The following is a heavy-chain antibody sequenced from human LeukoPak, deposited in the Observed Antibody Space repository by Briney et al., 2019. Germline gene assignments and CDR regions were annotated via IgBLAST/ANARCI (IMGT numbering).Heavy chain of an antibody. CDR3: ARNSRIVATLYFDY. J-gene: IGHJ4*02. CDR1: GYTFTGYY. D-gene: IGHD5-12*01. Sequence: GASVKVSCKASGYTFTGYYMHWVRQAPGQGLEWMGWINPNSGGTNYGQKFQGRVTMTRDTSISTAYMELSRLRSDDTAVYYCARNSRIVATLYFDYWGQGTLVTVSS. CDR2: INPNSGGT. V-gene: IGHV1-2*02.